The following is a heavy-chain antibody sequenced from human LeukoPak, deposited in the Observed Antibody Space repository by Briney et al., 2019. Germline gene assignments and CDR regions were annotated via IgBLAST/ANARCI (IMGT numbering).Heavy chain of an antibody. Sequence: GGSLRPSCAVSGFSFSSYGMDWVRQAPGKGLEWDSSTTSHDNTIYYAGSVKGRSSTSTANATNPLYMQTDRLRIGHPAFSYCARCVMEYSGYDLDYWGQGTLVTVSS. V-gene: IGHV3-48*03. D-gene: IGHD5-12*01. J-gene: IGHJ4*02. CDR3: ARCVMEYSGYDLDY. CDR2: TTSHDNTI. CDR1: GFSFSSYG.